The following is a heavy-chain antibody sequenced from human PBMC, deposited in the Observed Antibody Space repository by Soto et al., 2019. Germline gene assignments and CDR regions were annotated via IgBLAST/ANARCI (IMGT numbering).Heavy chain of an antibody. CDR2: IYHSGST. CDR1: GYSISSGYY. D-gene: IGHD1-26*01. J-gene: IGHJ4*02. V-gene: IGHV4-38-2*01. Sequence: SETLSLTCAVSGYSISSGYYWGWIRQPPGKGLEWIGSIYHSGSTYYNPSLKSRVTISVDTSKNQFSLKLSSVTAADTAVYYCARSPLTYSGSYLFDYWGQGTLVTVSS. CDR3: ARSPLTYSGSYLFDY.